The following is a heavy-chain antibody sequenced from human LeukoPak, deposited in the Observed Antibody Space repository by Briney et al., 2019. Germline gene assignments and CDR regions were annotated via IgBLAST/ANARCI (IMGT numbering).Heavy chain of an antibody. Sequence: SETLSLTCTVSGGSISSYYWSWIRQPPGKGLEWIGYIYYSGSTNYNPSLKSRVTISVDTSKNQFSLKLSSVTAADTAVYYCARAQWFGQLLYSPYFDYWGQGTLVTVSS. D-gene: IGHD3-10*01. CDR3: ARAQWFGQLLYSPYFDY. CDR2: IYYSGST. J-gene: IGHJ4*02. V-gene: IGHV4-59*01. CDR1: GGSISSYY.